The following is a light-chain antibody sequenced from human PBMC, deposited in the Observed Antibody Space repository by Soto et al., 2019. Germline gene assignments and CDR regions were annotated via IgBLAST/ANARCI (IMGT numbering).Light chain of an antibody. CDR2: GAS. CDR1: QTVWTNY. Sequence: EVVLTQSPGTLSLSPGERATLSCRASQTVWTNYLAWFHHRPGQAPRLVIYGASRRATGIPDRFTGSGSGTDFTLTITRLEPEDFGFYYCHQYADSRTFGQGTKLEIK. J-gene: IGKJ2*02. CDR3: HQYADSRT. V-gene: IGKV3-20*01.